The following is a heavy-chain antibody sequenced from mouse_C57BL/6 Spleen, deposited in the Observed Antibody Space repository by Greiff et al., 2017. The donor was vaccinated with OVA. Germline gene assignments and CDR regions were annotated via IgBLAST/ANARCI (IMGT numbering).Heavy chain of an antibody. Sequence: VQLQQPGTELVKPGASVKLSCKASGYTFTSYWMHWVKQRPGQGLEWIGNINPSNGGTNYNEKFKSKATLTVDKSSSTAYMQLSSLTAEDSAVDYCARYPELGDCYFDVWGTGTTVTVSS. CDR1: GYTFTSYW. CDR3: ARYPELGDCYFDV. V-gene: IGHV1-53*01. CDR2: INPSNGGT. D-gene: IGHD4-1*01. J-gene: IGHJ1*03.